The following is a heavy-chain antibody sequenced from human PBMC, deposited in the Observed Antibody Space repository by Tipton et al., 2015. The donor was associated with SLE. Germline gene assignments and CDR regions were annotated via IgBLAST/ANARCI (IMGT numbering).Heavy chain of an antibody. Sequence: SLRLSCAASGFTFSDYEMNWVRQAPGRGPEWVAYISSGVPTIYYADSVKGRFTISRDYARTSLDLQMNSLRAEDTAVYYCARGLFPNAVAGPVYWGLGTLVTVAS. CDR1: GFTFSDYE. V-gene: IGHV3-48*03. CDR3: ARGLFPNAVAGPVY. D-gene: IGHD6-19*01. J-gene: IGHJ4*02. CDR2: ISSGVPTI.